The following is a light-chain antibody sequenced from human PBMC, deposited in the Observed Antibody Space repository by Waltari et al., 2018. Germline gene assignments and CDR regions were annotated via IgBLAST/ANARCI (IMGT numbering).Light chain of an antibody. J-gene: IGKJ4*01. CDR1: QRVNNNY. CDR2: GAS. V-gene: IGKV3-20*01. Sequence: EIVLTQSPGTLSLSPGERATLSCRASQRVNNNYLAWYQQKPGQAPRLLIYGASTRATGIPDRVRGSGARTDFTLTISRLEPEDFAAYYCQQYATSPEAFGGGTKVDIK. CDR3: QQYATSPEA.